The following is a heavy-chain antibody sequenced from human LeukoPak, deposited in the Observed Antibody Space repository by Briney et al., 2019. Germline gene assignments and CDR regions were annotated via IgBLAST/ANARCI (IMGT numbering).Heavy chain of an antibody. D-gene: IGHD1-26*01. CDR3: ASPKRYTGSQHIFDY. J-gene: IGHJ4*02. V-gene: IGHV4-39*01. CDR1: GGSLSSGSYY. Sequence: PSGTLSLTCSVSGGSLSSGSYYWGWIRQPPGKGLEWIGSVYYSGSTYYNPSLKSRVTISVDTSKNQFSLKLRSVTAADTAVYYCASPKRYTGSQHIFDYWGQGTLVTVSS. CDR2: VYYSGST.